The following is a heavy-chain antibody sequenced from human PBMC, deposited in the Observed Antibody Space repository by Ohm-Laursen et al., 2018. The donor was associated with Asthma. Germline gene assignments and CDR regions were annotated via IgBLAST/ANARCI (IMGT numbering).Heavy chain of an antibody. D-gene: IGHD1-26*01. CDR1: GFTITNYW. V-gene: IGHV3-74*01. Sequence: GSLRLSCAASGFTITNYWMHWVRQAPGKGLVWVSRINGDGGIKSYAASVKGRFTISRDDAKNTLHLQMNSLRAEDTAVYYCAREISGSHGIWGQGTLVTVSS. J-gene: IGHJ4*02. CDR2: INGDGGIK. CDR3: AREISGSHGI.